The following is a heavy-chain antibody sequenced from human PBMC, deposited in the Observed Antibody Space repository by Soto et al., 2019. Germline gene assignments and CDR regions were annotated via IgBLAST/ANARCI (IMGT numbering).Heavy chain of an antibody. D-gene: IGHD1-26*01. CDR3: VIEVDGGVGDYCSGM. J-gene: IGHJ6*01. CDR2: ISSSSRDI. V-gene: IGHV3-21*01. Sequence: KGLEGVSAISSSSRDIYYSDSVKGRFTIYRDNAKNSLYLQMNSLRAEDTAVYYCVIEVDGGVGDYCSGM.